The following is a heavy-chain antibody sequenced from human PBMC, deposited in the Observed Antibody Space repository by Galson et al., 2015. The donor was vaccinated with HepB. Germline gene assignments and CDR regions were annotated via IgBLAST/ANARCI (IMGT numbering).Heavy chain of an antibody. V-gene: IGHV3-30*18. D-gene: IGHD2-2*01. CDR1: GFTFSSYG. J-gene: IGHJ4*02. CDR3: AKGRVVPAELDY. CDR2: ISYDGSNK. Sequence: SLRLSCAASGFTFSSYGMHWVRQAPGKGLEWVAVISYDGSNKYYADSVKGRFTISRDNSKNTLDLQMNSLRAEDTAVYYCAKGRVVPAELDYWGQGTLVTVSS.